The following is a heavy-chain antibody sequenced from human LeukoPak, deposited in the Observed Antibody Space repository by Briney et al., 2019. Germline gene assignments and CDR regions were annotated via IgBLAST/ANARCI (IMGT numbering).Heavy chain of an antibody. CDR1: GFTFSDSI. CDR3: VTKRAEGTYAYDY. J-gene: IGHJ4*02. Sequence: QSGESLRLSCVGSGFTFSDSIMHWVRQAPAKGLEYVLARGSKWSSIDYSNSVKRRLTTSRENSRNTLYLQMGSLRAADMAVYYCVTKRAEGTYAYDYWGQGTLVTVSS. V-gene: IGHV3-64*01. CDR2: RGSKWSSI. D-gene: IGHD1-1*01.